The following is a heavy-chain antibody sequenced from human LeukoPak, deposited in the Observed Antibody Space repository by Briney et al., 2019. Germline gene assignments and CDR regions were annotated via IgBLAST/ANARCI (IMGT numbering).Heavy chain of an antibody. CDR3: AKAEGITMIVVVITPFDY. D-gene: IGHD3-22*01. CDR2: ISDSGGGT. Sequence: GGSLRLSCAASGFTFSSYAMSWVRQAPGKGLEWVSAISDSGGGTYYADSVKGRFTISIDNSKNTLYLQMNSLRAEDTAVYYCAKAEGITMIVVVITPFDYWGQGTLVTVSS. V-gene: IGHV3-23*01. J-gene: IGHJ4*02. CDR1: GFTFSSYA.